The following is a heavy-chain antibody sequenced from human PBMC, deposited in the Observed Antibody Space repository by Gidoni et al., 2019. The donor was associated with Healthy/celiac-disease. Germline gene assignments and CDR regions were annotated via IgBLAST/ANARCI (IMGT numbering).Heavy chain of an antibody. CDR3: ARDPGLITFGGVTSTGILDY. CDR2: ISSSSSYI. J-gene: IGHJ4*02. D-gene: IGHD3-16*01. V-gene: IGHV3-21*01. CDR1: GCTFSRYS. Sequence: EVQLVESGGGLVKPGGSLRLAGAASGCTFSRYSMNWVLQAPGQGLEWVSAISSSSSYISYADSLKGRFTISRDNAKNSLYLQMNSLRAEYTAVYYCARDPGLITFGGVTSTGILDYWGQGTLVTVSS.